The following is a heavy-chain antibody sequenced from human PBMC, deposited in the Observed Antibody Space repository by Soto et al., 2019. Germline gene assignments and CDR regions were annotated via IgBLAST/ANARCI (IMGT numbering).Heavy chain of an antibody. J-gene: IGHJ4*02. CDR2: INACNGNT. V-gene: IGHV1-3*01. D-gene: IGHD3-16*01. CDR1: GYTFTSYA. CDR3: ARDMGGRADY. Sequence: QVQLVQSGAEVKKPGASVKVSCKASGYTFTSYAMNWVRQAPGQRLEWMGWINACNGNTKYAQKFQGRATITSDTSARTYYMVRSRLRSDDTTLYYWARDMGGRADYWGQGTLVTVSS.